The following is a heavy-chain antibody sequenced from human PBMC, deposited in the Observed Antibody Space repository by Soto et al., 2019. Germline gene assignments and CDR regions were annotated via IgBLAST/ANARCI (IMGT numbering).Heavy chain of an antibody. Sequence: SATLSLTFTVSGGSIRDGYYWSWIRQHPWNGLEWIGSISYSGSTSYNRALTSRVTISVDRSKSQFSLNLSSVTAADTAGYYCARRDRSGYSYWLDTWGQGTLVTVSS. CDR1: GGSIRDGYY. CDR3: ARRDRSGYSYWLDT. D-gene: IGHD3-22*01. CDR2: ISYSGST. V-gene: IGHV4-31*03. J-gene: IGHJ5*02.